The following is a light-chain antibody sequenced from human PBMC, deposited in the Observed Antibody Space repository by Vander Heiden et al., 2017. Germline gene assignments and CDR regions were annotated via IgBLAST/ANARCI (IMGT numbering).Light chain of an antibody. J-gene: IGKJ2*01. CDR2: LGS. CDR1: QSLLHSNGYNY. Sequence: PTLSLPVTPGEPASISCRSTQSLLHSNGYNYLDWYLQKPGQTPQLLIYLGSNRASGVPDRFSGSGSGTDFTLKISRVEAEDVGVYYCMQALQTPYTFGQGTKLEIK. CDR3: MQALQTPYT. V-gene: IGKV2-28*01.